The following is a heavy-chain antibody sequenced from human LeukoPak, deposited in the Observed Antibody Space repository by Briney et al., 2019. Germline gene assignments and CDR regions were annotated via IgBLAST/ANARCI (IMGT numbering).Heavy chain of an antibody. CDR2: IYYSGST. Sequence: SQTLTLTCTVSCGSISSGGYYWSWIRQHPGKGLEWIGYIYYSGSTYYNPSLKSRVTISVDTSKNQFSLKLSSVTAADTARYYCARASRYYDSSGLCDYWGQGTLVTVSS. J-gene: IGHJ4*02. D-gene: IGHD3-22*01. CDR3: ARASRYYDSSGLCDY. V-gene: IGHV4-31*03. CDR1: CGSISSGGYY.